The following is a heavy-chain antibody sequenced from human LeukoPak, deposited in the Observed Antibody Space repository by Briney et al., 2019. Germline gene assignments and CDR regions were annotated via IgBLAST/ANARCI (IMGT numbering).Heavy chain of an antibody. J-gene: IGHJ4*02. CDR3: ARASQPYYDFWSGYYDY. V-gene: IGHV3-33*01. D-gene: IGHD3-3*01. Sequence: GGSLRLPCAASGFTFSSYGMHWVRQAPGKGLGWVAVIWYDGSNKYYADSVKGRFTISRDNSKNTLYLQMNSLRAEDTAVYYCARASQPYYDFWSGYYDYWGQGTLVTVSS. CDR2: IWYDGSNK. CDR1: GFTFSSYG.